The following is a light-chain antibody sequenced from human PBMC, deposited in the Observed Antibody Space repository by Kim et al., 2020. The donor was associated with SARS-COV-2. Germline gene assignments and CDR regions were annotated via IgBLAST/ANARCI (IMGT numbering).Light chain of an antibody. V-gene: IGLV1-44*01. Sequence: GQRIHITESGSRSKIGSNVINGYQQLPGTAPKLIIYSNGYRPSVVPARFAGSKSGTSASLAISGLQSEDEAEYYCVAWDDSLNGSVFGGGTQLTVL. CDR3: VAWDDSLNGSV. CDR2: SNG. J-gene: IGLJ3*02. CDR1: RSKIGSNV.